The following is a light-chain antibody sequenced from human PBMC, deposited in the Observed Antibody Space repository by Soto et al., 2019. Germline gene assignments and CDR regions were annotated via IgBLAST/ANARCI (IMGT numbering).Light chain of an antibody. CDR2: GDT. V-gene: IGLV1-40*01. J-gene: IGLJ3*02. Sequence: QSVLTQPPSVSGAPGQRVTISCTGTSSNIGTGYAIHWYQQLPETAPKLLIFGDTNRPSGVPDRFSGSKSGTSASLAITGLQAEDEADYYCQSYDISLNGWVFGGGTKLTVL. CDR1: SSNIGTGYA. CDR3: QSYDISLNGWV.